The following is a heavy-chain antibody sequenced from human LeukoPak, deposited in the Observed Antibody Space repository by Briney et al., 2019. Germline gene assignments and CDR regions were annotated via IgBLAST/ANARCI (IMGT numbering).Heavy chain of an antibody. CDR2: ISSSGSTI. D-gene: IGHD3-22*01. CDR3: ARDHGGVVIDPYFDY. J-gene: IGHJ4*02. V-gene: IGHV3-11*01. CDR1: GFTFSDYY. Sequence: GGSLRLSCAASGFTFSDYYMSWIRQAPGKGLEWVSYISSSGSTIYYPDSVKGRFTISRANAKNSLYLQMNSLRAEATAVYYCARDHGGVVIDPYFDYWGQGTLVTVSS.